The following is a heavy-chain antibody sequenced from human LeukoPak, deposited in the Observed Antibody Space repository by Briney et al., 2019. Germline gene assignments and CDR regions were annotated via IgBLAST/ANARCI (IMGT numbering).Heavy chain of an antibody. CDR1: GGSISSYY. Sequence: SETLSLTCTVSGGSISSYYWSWIRQPPGKGLEWIGYIYYSGSTNYNPPLKSRVTISVDTSKNQFSLKLSSVTAADTAVYYCARDRLVYSSSSGWFDPWGQGTLVTVSS. CDR2: IYYSGST. V-gene: IGHV4-59*01. J-gene: IGHJ5*02. D-gene: IGHD6-6*01. CDR3: ARDRLVYSSSSGWFDP.